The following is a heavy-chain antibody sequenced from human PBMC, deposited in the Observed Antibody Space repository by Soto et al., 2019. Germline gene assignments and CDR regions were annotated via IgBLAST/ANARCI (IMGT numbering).Heavy chain of an antibody. D-gene: IGHD2-15*01. Sequence: PSETLSLTCAVYGGSFSGYYWSWIRQPPGKGLEWIGEINHSGSTNYNPSLKSRVTISVDTSKNQFSLKLSSVTAADTAVYYCARGGLVVVAAILYYFDYWGQGTLVTV. CDR2: INHSGST. V-gene: IGHV4-34*01. CDR3: ARGGLVVVAAILYYFDY. CDR1: GGSFSGYY. J-gene: IGHJ4*02.